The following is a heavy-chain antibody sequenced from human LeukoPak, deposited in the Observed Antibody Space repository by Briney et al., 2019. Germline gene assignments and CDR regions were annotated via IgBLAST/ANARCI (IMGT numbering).Heavy chain of an antibody. V-gene: IGHV4-34*01. Sequence: SETLSLTCAVYGGSFSGYYWSWIRQPPGKGLERIGEINHSRSTNYNPSLKSRVTISVDTSKNQFSLKLSSVTAADTAVYYCAKDGYCSSTSCYWVYYYMDVWGKGTTVTISS. D-gene: IGHD2-2*03. CDR2: INHSRST. J-gene: IGHJ6*03. CDR1: GGSFSGYY. CDR3: AKDGYCSSTSCYWVYYYMDV.